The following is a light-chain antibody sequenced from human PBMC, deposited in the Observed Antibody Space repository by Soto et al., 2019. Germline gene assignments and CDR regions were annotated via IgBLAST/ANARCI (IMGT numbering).Light chain of an antibody. V-gene: IGKV3-20*01. Sequence: EVVLTQSPGTLSLSPGGRSTLSCRASQSVSRRLAWYQQRPGQXPRXXISGASMRASGVPVRFIGSGSGTDLTITITRLEPEDCEVDYCQQYGGSPITFGLGTRLENK. J-gene: IGKJ5*01. CDR3: QQYGGSPIT. CDR2: GAS. CDR1: QSVSRR.